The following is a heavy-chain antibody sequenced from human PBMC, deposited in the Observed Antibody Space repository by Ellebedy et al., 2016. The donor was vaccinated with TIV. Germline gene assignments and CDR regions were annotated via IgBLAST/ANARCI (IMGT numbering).Heavy chain of an antibody. D-gene: IGHD2-15*01. Sequence: ASVKVSCKASGYTFTSYGISWVRQAPGQGLEWMGWISAYNGNTNYAQKLQGRVTMTTDTSTSTAYMELRSLRSDDTAVYYCASYVKGCSGGSCYYGRYPFDYWGQGTLVTVSS. CDR2: ISAYNGNT. CDR3: ASYVKGCSGGSCYYGRYPFDY. V-gene: IGHV1-18*01. CDR1: GYTFTSYG. J-gene: IGHJ4*02.